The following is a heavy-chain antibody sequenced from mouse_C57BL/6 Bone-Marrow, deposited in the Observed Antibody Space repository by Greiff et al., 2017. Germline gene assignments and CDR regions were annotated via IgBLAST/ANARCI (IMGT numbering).Heavy chain of an antibody. Sequence: VQLQQSGPELVKPGASVKLSCKASGYTFTSYDINWVKQRPGQGLEWIGRIYPRAGSTKYNEKFKGKATLTVDTSSSTAYMELHSLTSEDSAVYFCARLEFDGSSGDWYFDVWGTGTTVTVSS. CDR2: IYPRAGST. CDR3: ARLEFDGSSGDWYFDV. D-gene: IGHD1-1*01. V-gene: IGHV1-85*01. CDR1: GYTFTSYD. J-gene: IGHJ1*03.